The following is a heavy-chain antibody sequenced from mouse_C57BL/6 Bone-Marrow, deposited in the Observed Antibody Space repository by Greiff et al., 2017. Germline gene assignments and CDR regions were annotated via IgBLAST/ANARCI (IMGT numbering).Heavy chain of an antibody. Sequence: VQLQQPGAELVKPGASVKLSCKASGYTFTSYWMHWVKQRPGQGLEWIGMIHPNSGSTNYNEKFKSKATLTVDKSSSTAYMQRSSLTSEDSAVYYCARITTVVYWYFDVWGTGTTVTVSS. CDR1: GYTFTSYW. V-gene: IGHV1-64*01. CDR3: ARITTVVYWYFDV. D-gene: IGHD1-1*01. J-gene: IGHJ1*03. CDR2: IHPNSGST.